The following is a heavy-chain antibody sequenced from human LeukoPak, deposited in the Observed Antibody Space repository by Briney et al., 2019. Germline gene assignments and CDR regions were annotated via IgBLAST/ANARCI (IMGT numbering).Heavy chain of an antibody. CDR2: ISGSGDNI. Sequence: GGSLRLSCAASGFTFSSYAMSWVRQAPGKGLEWVSAISGSGDNIYYADSVKGRFTISRDNSKNTLYLQMNSLRAEDTAVYYCARGAGELEYWGQGTLVTVSS. CDR3: ARGAGELEY. V-gene: IGHV3-23*01. J-gene: IGHJ4*02. CDR1: GFTFSSYA. D-gene: IGHD1-26*01.